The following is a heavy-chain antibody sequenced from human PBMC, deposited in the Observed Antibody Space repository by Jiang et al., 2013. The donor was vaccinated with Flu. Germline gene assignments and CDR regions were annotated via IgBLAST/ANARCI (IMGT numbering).Heavy chain of an antibody. V-gene: IGHV5-51*01. CDR1: GYRFNNYW. CDR2: VYPGDSDT. D-gene: IGHD1-14*01. J-gene: IGHJ3*02. Sequence: QLVESGAEVKKPGESLKISCKGSGYRFNNYWIGWVRQMPGKGLEWMGIVYPGDSDTRYRPSFQDQVTISADKSISTAYLQWSSLKASDTAMYYCARHGEPTPGPSDAFKIWGQGTMVTVSS. CDR3: ARHGEPTPGPSDAFKI.